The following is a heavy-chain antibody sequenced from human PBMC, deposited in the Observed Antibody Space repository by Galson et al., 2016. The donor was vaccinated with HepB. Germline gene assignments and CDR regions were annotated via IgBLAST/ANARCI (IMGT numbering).Heavy chain of an antibody. CDR3: ARDRGLSISGSSNWFDP. Sequence: VKVSCKASGYTFTDYYMHWVRQAPGQGLEWMGRINPNSGGTNYAQKFQGRVTMTGDTSTSTAYLELRRLRLDDTAVYYCARDRGLSISGSSNWFDPWGQGTLVTVSS. V-gene: IGHV1-2*06. CDR1: GYTFTDYY. D-gene: IGHD3-10*01. CDR2: INPNSGGT. J-gene: IGHJ5*02.